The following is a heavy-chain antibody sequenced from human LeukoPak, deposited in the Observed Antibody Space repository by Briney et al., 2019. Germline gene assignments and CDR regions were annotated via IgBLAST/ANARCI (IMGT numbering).Heavy chain of an antibody. V-gene: IGHV3-43*02. J-gene: IGHJ4*02. CDR1: GFTFDDYA. Sequence: GGSLRLSCAASGFTFDDYAMHWVRQAPGKGLEWVSLISGGGGSTYYADSVKGRFTISRDNSKNSLYLPMNSLRTEDTALYYCAKDKDYGDYLDYWGQGTLVTVSS. CDR2: ISGGGGST. D-gene: IGHD4-17*01. CDR3: AKDKDYGDYLDY.